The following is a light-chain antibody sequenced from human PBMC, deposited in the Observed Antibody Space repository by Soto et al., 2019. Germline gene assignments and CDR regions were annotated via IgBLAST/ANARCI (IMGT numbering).Light chain of an antibody. CDR3: SSYTTSSTYV. CDR1: SSDVGGYNY. CDR2: DVS. Sequence: QSVLTQPRSVSGSSGQSVTISCTGTSSDVGGYNYVSWYQQHPGKAPKFMIYDVSNRPSGVSNRFSGSKSGNTASLTISGLQAEDEADYYCSSYTTSSTYVFGTGSKVTVL. J-gene: IGLJ1*01. V-gene: IGLV2-14*01.